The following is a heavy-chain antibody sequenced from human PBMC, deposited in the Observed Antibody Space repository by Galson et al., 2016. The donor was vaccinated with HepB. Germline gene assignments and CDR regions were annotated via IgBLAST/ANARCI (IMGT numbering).Heavy chain of an antibody. Sequence: TLSLTCTVSGGSISSGGYYWSWIRQHPGKGLEWIGYIYHSGSTYYNPSLKSRVTISVDTSKNQFSLKLYSVTAADTAVYFCARDRSSGSGSFGYWGQGTLVTVSS. J-gene: IGHJ4*02. CDR3: ARDRSSGSGSFGY. V-gene: IGHV4-31*03. CDR1: GGSISSGGYY. D-gene: IGHD3-10*01. CDR2: IYHSGST.